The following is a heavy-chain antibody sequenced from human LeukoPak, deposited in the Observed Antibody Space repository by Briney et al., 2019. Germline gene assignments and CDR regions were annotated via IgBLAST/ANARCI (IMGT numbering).Heavy chain of an antibody. CDR2: IIPIFGIA. CDR3: ARGMTTVTTWWFDP. D-gene: IGHD4-17*01. Sequence: ASVKVSCKASGGTFSSYAISWVRQAPGQGLEWMGRIIPIFGIANYAQKFRGRVTITADKSTSTAYMELSSLRSEDTAVYYCARGMTTVTTWWFDPWGQGTLVTVSS. V-gene: IGHV1-69*04. J-gene: IGHJ5*02. CDR1: GGTFSSYA.